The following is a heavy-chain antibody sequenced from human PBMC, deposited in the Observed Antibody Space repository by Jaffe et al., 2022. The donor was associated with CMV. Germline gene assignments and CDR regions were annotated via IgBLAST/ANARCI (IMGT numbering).Heavy chain of an antibody. Sequence: EVQLLESGGGLVQPGGSLRLSCAASGFTFSTHAMIWVRQSPGKGLEWVSGISDSGASTYYADSVRGRFTISRDNSKNMLYVQMNTLRDEDTAVYYCARGSDSSAYYWRAGVNYWGQGTLVTVSS. CDR1: GFTFSTHA. D-gene: IGHD3-22*01. CDR2: ISDSGAST. J-gene: IGHJ4*02. V-gene: IGHV3-23*01. CDR3: ARGSDSSAYYWRAGVNY.